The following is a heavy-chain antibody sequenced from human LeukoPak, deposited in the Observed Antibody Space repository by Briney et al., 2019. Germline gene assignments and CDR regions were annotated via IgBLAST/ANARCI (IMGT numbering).Heavy chain of an antibody. V-gene: IGHV3-21*01. J-gene: IGHJ6*03. CDR3: ARDPYSGTYGDTYYYYMDV. CDR1: GFSFSSYN. CDR2: NT. Sequence: GGSLRLSCAASGFSFSSYNMNWVRQTPGKGLEWVSSNTFYADSVKGRFTISRDNARNSLYLQMNSLRAEDTAVYYCARDPYSGTYGDTYYYYMDVWGKGTTVTISS. D-gene: IGHD1-26*01.